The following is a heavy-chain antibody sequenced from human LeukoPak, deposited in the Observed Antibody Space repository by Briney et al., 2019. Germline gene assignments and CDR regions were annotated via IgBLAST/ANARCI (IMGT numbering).Heavy chain of an antibody. CDR2: IYDSGST. J-gene: IGHJ3*02. D-gene: IGHD5-12*01. CDR1: SGSTSSSTYF. CDR3: ATHRRSGSGGSENAFEI. V-gene: IGHV4-39*01. Sequence: SETLSLTCTVSSGSTSSSTYFWDWIRQPPGKGLEWIGNIYDSGSTHYNPSLKSRVTISVDTSKNQFSLKLNSVTAADTAVYYCATHRRSGSGGSENAFEIWGLGTMVTVSS.